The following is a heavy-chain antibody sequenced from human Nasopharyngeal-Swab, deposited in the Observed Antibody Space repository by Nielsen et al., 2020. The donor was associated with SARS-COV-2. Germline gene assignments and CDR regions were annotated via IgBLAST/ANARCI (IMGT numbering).Heavy chain of an antibody. CDR1: GYSFTTYW. CDR2: IDPSDSYT. D-gene: IGHD1-7*01. V-gene: IGHV5-10-1*01. Sequence: GESLKISCQGSGYSFTTYWIGWVRQMPGKGLEWMGRIDPSDSYTNYSPSFQGHVTISADKSISTAYLQWSSLKASDTAMYYCARHGGMELPLVYYYYYYMDVWGKGTTVTVSS. J-gene: IGHJ6*03. CDR3: ARHGGMELPLVYYYYYYMDV.